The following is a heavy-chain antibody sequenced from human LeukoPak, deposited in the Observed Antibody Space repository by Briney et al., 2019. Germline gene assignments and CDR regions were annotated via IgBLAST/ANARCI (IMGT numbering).Heavy chain of an antibody. D-gene: IGHD3-22*01. CDR3: AKDQRYYDSSGYSWYFDY. J-gene: IGHJ4*02. Sequence: PGGSLRLSCAASGFTFSSYGMHWVRQAPGKGLEWVAVISYDGSNKYYADSVKGRFTISRDNSKNTLYLQMNSLRAEDTAVYYCAKDQRYYDSSGYSWYFDYWGQGTLVTVSS. V-gene: IGHV3-30*18. CDR1: GFTFSSYG. CDR2: ISYDGSNK.